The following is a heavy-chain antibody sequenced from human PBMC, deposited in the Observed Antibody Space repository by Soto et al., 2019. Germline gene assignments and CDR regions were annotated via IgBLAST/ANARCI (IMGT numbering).Heavy chain of an antibody. Sequence: QSHPTTVSDGSSVNLGCCCGCIRKPPGKGLERIWSIYYSGSTSYHSSLKSRVSISVDTSKNQFSLKLSFVTAADTAVYYCARLIQENLVSYSDFEYRRQGTLVIVTS. J-gene: IGHJ4*02. CDR1: DGSSVNLGCC. CDR3: ARLIQENLVSYSDFEY. D-gene: IGHD2-21*01. V-gene: IGHV4-39*01. CDR2: IYYSGST.